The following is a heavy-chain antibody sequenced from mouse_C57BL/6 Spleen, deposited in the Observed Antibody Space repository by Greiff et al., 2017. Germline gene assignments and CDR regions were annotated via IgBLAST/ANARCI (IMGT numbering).Heavy chain of an antibody. D-gene: IGHD2-10*02. CDR3: ARDVYGGFDY. CDR2: SRNKANDYTT. J-gene: IGHJ2*01. V-gene: IGHV7-1*01. CDR1: GFTFSDFY. Sequence: EVKLMESGGGLVQSGRSLRLSCATSGFTFSDFYMEWVRQAPGKGLEWIAASRNKANDYTTEYSASVKGRFIVSRDTSQSILYLQMNALRAEDTAIYYCARDVYGGFDYWGQGTTLTVSS.